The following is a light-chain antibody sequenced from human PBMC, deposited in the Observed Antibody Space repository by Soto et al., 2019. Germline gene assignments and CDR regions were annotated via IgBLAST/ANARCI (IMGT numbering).Light chain of an antibody. Sequence: DIQMTQSPSSLSASVGDRVTITCQASQDISNYLNWYQQKPGKAPKLLIYDASNLETGVPSRFSGSGSGTDFTFTISSLQPGDIATYYCQQYENLPTFGQGTRLEIK. V-gene: IGKV1-33*01. CDR3: QQYENLPT. CDR2: DAS. CDR1: QDISNY. J-gene: IGKJ5*01.